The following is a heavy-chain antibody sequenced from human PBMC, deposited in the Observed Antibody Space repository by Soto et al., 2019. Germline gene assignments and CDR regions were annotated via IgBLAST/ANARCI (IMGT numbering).Heavy chain of an antibody. J-gene: IGHJ6*03. CDR3: AREYSGWYHYYYYMDV. D-gene: IGHD6-19*01. CDR2: INPSGGST. CDR1: GYTFTSYY. Sequence: ASVKVSCKASGYTFTSYYMHWVRQAPGQGLEWMGIINPSGGSTSYAQKFQGRVTMTRDTSTSTVYMELSSLRAEDTAVYYCAREYSGWYHYYYYMDVWGKGTTVTVSS. V-gene: IGHV1-46*01.